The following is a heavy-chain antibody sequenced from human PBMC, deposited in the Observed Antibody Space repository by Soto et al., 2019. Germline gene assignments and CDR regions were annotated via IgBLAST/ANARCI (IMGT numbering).Heavy chain of an antibody. Sequence: ESGPTLVNPTAPLTLTCTVSGFSLSTGRMGVSWIRQPPGKALEWLAHIFSDNERSYSTSMQGRLTISKDPSGSQVVLSMTHLDPVDTGTYYCVRMNADSYQFYYAMDVWGQGTTVTVSS. D-gene: IGHD4-17*01. CDR2: IFSDNER. CDR3: VRMNADSYQFYYAMDV. J-gene: IGHJ6*02. CDR1: GFSLSTGRMG. V-gene: IGHV2-26*01.